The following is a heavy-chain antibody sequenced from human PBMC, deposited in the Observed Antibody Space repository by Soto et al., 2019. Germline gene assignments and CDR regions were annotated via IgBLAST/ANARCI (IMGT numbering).Heavy chain of an antibody. CDR3: ARDVY. V-gene: IGHV3-7*05. CDR2: INQDESAK. CDR1: GFTFSNYW. J-gene: IGHJ4*02. Sequence: GGSLRLSCAASGFTFSNYWMSWVRQAPGKGLEWVANINQDESAKYYVDSVRGRFTISRDNAKNSLYLEMDSLRAEDTAVYYCARDVYWGQGILVTVSS.